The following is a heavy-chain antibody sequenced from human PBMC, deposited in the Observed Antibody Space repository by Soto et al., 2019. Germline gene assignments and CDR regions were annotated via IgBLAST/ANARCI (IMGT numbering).Heavy chain of an antibody. D-gene: IGHD6-13*01. CDR1: GYTFTGYY. CDR3: ARDRGVSSSWYYY. V-gene: IGHV1-2*02. J-gene: IGHJ4*02. CDR2: INPNSGGT. Sequence: ASVKVSCKASGYTFTGYYMHWVRQAPGQGLEWMGWINPNSGGTNYARKFQGRVTVTRDTSISTAYMELSRLRSDDTAVYYCARDRGVSSSWYYYWGQGTLVTVYS.